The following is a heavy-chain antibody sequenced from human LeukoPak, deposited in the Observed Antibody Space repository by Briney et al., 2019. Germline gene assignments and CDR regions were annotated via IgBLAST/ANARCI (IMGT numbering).Heavy chain of an antibody. Sequence: SGGSLRLSCAASGFTFSSYDMNWVRQAPGKGLEWVSYISSSGSTIYYADSVKGRFTISRDNAKNSLYLQMNSLRAEDTAVYYCAREWLRDHDAFDIWGQGTMVTVSS. CDR1: GFTFSSYD. J-gene: IGHJ3*02. CDR2: ISSSGSTI. V-gene: IGHV3-48*03. CDR3: AREWLRDHDAFDI. D-gene: IGHD5-12*01.